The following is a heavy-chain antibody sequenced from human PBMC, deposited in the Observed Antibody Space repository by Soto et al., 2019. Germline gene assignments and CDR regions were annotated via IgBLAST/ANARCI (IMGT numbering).Heavy chain of an antibody. V-gene: IGHV1-69*13. J-gene: IGHJ4*02. D-gene: IGHD3-22*01. CDR2: IIPIFGTA. Sequence: SVKVSCKAPGGTFSSYAISWVRQAPGQGLEWMGGIIPIFGTANYAQKFQGRVTITADESTSTAYMELSSLRSEDTAVYYCASRGAYDSSGYYSIDYWGQGTLVTVSS. CDR1: GGTFSSYA. CDR3: ASRGAYDSSGYYSIDY.